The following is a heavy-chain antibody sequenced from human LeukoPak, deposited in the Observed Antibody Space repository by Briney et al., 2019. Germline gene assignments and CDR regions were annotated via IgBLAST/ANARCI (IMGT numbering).Heavy chain of an antibody. V-gene: IGHV3-23*01. CDR3: AKRSVAGTASPYYFDY. J-gene: IGHJ4*02. Sequence: PGGSLRLSCAASGFTFSSYAMSWVRQAPGEGLEWVSAICGNGGSTYYADSVRGLFTISRDSSKNTLYLQMNSLTAEDTAVYYCAKRSVAGTASPYYFDYWGQGTLVTVSS. CDR2: ICGNGGST. D-gene: IGHD6-19*01. CDR1: GFTFSSYA.